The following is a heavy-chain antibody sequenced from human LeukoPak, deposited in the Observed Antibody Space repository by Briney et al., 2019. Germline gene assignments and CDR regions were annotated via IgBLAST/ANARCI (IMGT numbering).Heavy chain of an antibody. J-gene: IGHJ6*02. Sequence: ASVKVSCKASGYTFTSYGISWVRQAHGQGLEWMGWISAYNGNTNYAQKFQGRVTMTTDTSTSTAYMELRSLRSDDTAVYYCARGDIVATIRYYYGMAVWGQGTTVTVSS. CDR2: ISAYNGNT. CDR3: ARGDIVATIRYYYGMAV. D-gene: IGHD5-12*01. V-gene: IGHV1-18*01. CDR1: GYTFTSYG.